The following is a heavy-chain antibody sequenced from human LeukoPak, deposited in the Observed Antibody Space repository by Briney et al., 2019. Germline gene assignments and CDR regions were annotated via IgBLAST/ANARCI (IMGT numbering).Heavy chain of an antibody. CDR2: FDPEDGET. J-gene: IGHJ3*02. CDR1: GYTLTELS. Sequence: GASVKVSCKVSGYTLTELSMHWVRQAPGKGLEWMGGFDPEDGETIYAQKFQGRVTMTEDTSTDTAYMELSSLRSEDTAVYYCATRQWELLSDAFDIWGQGTMVTVSS. CDR3: ATRQWELLSDAFDI. V-gene: IGHV1-24*01. D-gene: IGHD1-26*01.